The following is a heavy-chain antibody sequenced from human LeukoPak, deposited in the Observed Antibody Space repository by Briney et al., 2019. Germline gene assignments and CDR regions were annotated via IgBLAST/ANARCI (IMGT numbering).Heavy chain of an antibody. CDR3: AKDGVRPDFGDYFSADF. CDR1: GFTFSSSA. J-gene: IGHJ4*02. D-gene: IGHD4-17*01. Sequence: GGSLRLSCAASGFTFSSSAMSWVRQAPGKGLEWVAAISDTGRLSYCADSVNGRFTISRDNSKNTLYLQMNSLRAEDTAVYYCAKDGVRPDFGDYFSADFWGQGTLVTVSS. CDR2: ISDTGRLS. V-gene: IGHV3-23*01.